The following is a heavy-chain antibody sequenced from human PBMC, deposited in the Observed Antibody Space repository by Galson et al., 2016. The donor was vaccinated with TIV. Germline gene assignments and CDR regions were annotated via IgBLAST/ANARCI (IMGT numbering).Heavy chain of an antibody. D-gene: IGHD3-3*01. V-gene: IGHV4-4*08. J-gene: IGHJ6*02. CDR1: GGSLSIFY. CDR3: ARGTWSTDSWSGYAFYALDV. CDR2: IYDSGST. Sequence: SETLSLTCTVSGGSLSIFYWSWIRQSPGKGLEWIGYIYDSGSTNYNPSLKNRVTMSLDTSKNQLSLSLRSVTAADTAVYYCARGTWSTDSWSGYAFYALDVWGQGTTVTVSS.